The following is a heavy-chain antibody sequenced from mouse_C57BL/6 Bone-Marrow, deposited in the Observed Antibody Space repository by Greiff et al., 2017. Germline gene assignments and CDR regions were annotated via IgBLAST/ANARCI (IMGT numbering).Heavy chain of an antibody. D-gene: IGHD4-1*01. Sequence: QVTLQESGPGILQPSQTLSLTCSFSGFSLSTSGMGVGWIRQPSGKGLEWLAHIWWDDDKYYNPALKSRLTISTNTSKNQVFHKIANVDTADTATYYCARIGLGKGYYFDYGGQGTTLTVSS. CDR1: GFSLSTSGMG. CDR2: IWWDDDK. V-gene: IGHV8-8*01. CDR3: ARIGLGKGYYFDY. J-gene: IGHJ2*01.